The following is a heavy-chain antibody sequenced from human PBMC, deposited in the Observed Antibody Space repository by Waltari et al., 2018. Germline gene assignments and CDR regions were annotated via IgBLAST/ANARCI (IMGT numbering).Heavy chain of an antibody. J-gene: IGHJ4*02. CDR3: ARGVTTVEC. CDR1: GFTFSNSW. V-gene: IGHV3-7*04. D-gene: IGHD2-21*02. CDR2: IKQDGGEK. Sequence: EVQLVESGGGLVQLGGSLRLSCSGSGFTFSNSWMGWVRQAPGKGLEWVASIKQDGGEKYYVDSMKGRFTISRDNDNNSLFLQMDSLRVEDTAVYYCARGVTTVECWGQGALVTVSS.